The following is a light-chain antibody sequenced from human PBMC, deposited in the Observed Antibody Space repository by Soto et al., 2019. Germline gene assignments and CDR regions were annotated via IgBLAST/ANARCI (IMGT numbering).Light chain of an antibody. V-gene: IGLV2-11*01. Sequence: QSVLTQPRSVSGSPGQSVTISCTGTSSDVGGYNYVSWYQQHPGKAPKLMIYDVSKRPSGVPDRFSGSKSGNTASLTISGLQAEDEADYSCCSYAGSYPVFGGGTKVTVL. CDR2: DVS. J-gene: IGLJ2*01. CDR1: SSDVGGYNY. CDR3: CSYAGSYPV.